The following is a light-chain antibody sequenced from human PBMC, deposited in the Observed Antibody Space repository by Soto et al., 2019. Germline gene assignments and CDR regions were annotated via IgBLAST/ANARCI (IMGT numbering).Light chain of an antibody. CDR1: SGHSNHI. CDR2: LESTGSY. V-gene: IGLV4-60*02. J-gene: IGLJ3*02. CDR3: ETWDSNTWV. Sequence: QLVLTQSSSASASLGSSVTLPCTLNSGHSNHIIAWHQQQPGKAPRYLMKLESTGSYKKGSGVPDRFSGSSSGADRYLTISNLQFEDEADYYCETWDSNTWVFGGGTKLTVL.